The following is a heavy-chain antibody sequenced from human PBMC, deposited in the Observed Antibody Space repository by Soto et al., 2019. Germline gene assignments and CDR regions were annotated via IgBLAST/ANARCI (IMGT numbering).Heavy chain of an antibody. CDR1: GGSINDFY. V-gene: IGHV4-59*01. CDR3: ARVGGVAPRTFDY. Sequence: PPETLTLTCTFSGGSINDFYWSWIRQPPGKGLEWIGYIYYSGSTDYNPSLKGRVTISVDTSKNQFSLKLRSVTAADTAVYYCARVGGVAPRTFDYWGQGTLVTVSS. D-gene: IGHD6-6*01. CDR2: IYYSGST. J-gene: IGHJ4*02.